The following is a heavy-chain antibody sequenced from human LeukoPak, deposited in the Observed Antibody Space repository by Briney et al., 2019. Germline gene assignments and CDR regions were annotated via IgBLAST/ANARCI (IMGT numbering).Heavy chain of an antibody. Sequence: PSETLSLTCTVSGGSISSYYWSWIRQPPGKGLEWIGYIYTSGSTNYNPSLKSRVTISVDTSKNQFPLKLSSVTAADTAVYYCAGKKWELPNWFDPWGQGTLVTVSS. D-gene: IGHD1-26*01. CDR3: AGKKWELPNWFDP. J-gene: IGHJ5*02. CDR1: GGSISSYY. V-gene: IGHV4-4*09. CDR2: IYTSGST.